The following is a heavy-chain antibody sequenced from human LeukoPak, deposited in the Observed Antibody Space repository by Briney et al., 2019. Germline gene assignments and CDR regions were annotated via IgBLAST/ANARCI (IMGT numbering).Heavy chain of an antibody. V-gene: IGHV1-2*02. CDR3: ARTTYYYDRFDY. Sequence: ASVKVSCKASGCTFTGYYMHWVRQAPGQGLEWMGWINPNSGGTNYAQKFQGRVTMTRDTSISTAYMELSRLRSDDTAVYYCARTTYYYDRFDYWGQGTLVTVSS. CDR2: INPNSGGT. D-gene: IGHD3-22*01. J-gene: IGHJ4*02. CDR1: GCTFTGYY.